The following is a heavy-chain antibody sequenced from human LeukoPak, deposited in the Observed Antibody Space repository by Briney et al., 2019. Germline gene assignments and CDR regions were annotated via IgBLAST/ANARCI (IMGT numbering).Heavy chain of an antibody. CDR3: ATKQWLAPPPDS. J-gene: IGHJ4*02. CDR2: INTDGTVT. CDR1: GFTSSKYW. V-gene: IGHV3-74*01. D-gene: IGHD6-19*01. Sequence: GGSLRLYCAASGFTSSKYWMLWVRQAPGKGLESVSRINTDGTVTTYADSVKGRFTVSRDNADNTMFLQMNSVRDEDTAVYYCATKQWLAPPPDSWGQGTPVTVSS.